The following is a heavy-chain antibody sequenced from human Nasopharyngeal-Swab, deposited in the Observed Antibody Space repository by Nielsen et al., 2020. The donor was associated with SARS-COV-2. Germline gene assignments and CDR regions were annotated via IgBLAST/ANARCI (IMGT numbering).Heavy chain of an antibody. CDR1: GFTFSSYW. CDR2: MNSDGSRT. J-gene: IGHJ3*01. V-gene: IGHV3-74*01. CDR3: ARVYVHDAFDV. D-gene: IGHD3-16*01. Sequence: GGSLRLSCAASGFTFSSYWMHWVRQAPGEGLVWVSRMNSDGSRTSHADSVKGRFTISRDNAKNTLYLQMNSLRAEDTAVYYCARVYVHDAFDVWGQGTMVTVSS.